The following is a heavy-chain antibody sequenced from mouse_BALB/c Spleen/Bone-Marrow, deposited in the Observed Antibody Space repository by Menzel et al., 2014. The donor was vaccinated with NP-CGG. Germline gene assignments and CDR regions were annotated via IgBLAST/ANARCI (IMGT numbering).Heavy chain of an antibody. CDR3: TRGGNWDDVDV. D-gene: IGHD4-1*01. CDR2: ISSGSTAI. Sequence: EVQVVESGGGLVQPGGSRKFSCAASGFTFSSFGMHWVRQAPEKGLEWVAYISSGSTAILYADTVKGRFTISRDNPKNALFLQMTSLRSEDTAMYYCTRGGNWDDVDVWGAGTTVTVSS. J-gene: IGHJ1*01. V-gene: IGHV5-17*02. CDR1: GFTFSSFG.